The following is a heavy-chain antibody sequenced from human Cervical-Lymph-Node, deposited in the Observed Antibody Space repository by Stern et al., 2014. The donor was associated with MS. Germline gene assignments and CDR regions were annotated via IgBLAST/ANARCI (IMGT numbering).Heavy chain of an antibody. J-gene: IGHJ4*02. V-gene: IGHV1-8*01. CDR3: TKALDS. CDR2: MNPDSGDT. Sequence: QVQLVQSGAEVKKPGASVKVSCKTSGYTFTSDDINWVRQASGQGLEWMGWMNPDSGDTGYAQKFQGRLTITRDTSISTAYMELTTLRSEDTAVYYCTKALDSWGQGTLVTVSS. CDR1: GYTFTSDD.